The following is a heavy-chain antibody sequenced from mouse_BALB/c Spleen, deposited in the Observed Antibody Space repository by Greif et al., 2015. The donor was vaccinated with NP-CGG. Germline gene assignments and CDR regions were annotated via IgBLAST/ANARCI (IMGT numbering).Heavy chain of an antibody. CDR2: ISNGGGST. D-gene: IGHD1-1*01. Sequence: EVMLVESGGGLVQPGGSLKLSCAASGFTFSSYTMSWVRQTPEKRLEWVAYISNGGGSTYYPDTVKGRFTISRDNAKNTLYLQMSSLKSEDTAMYYCARQGLLRAMDHWGQGTSVTVSS. J-gene: IGHJ4*01. V-gene: IGHV5-12-2*01. CDR1: GFTFSSYT. CDR3: ARQGLLRAMDH.